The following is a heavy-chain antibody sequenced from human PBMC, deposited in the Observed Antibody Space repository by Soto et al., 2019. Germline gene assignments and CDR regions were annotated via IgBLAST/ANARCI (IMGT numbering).Heavy chain of an antibody. CDR2: IMPVFRTP. CDR1: GGTFRTAA. J-gene: IGHJ6*02. CDR3: ARANDRPQLGCNYCSILDG. D-gene: IGHD1-7*01. V-gene: IGHV1-69*12. Sequence: QVHLEQSGAEVKKPGSSVKVSCKASGGTFRTAAVSWVRQAPGQGLEWLGGIMPVFRTPDYAQKFQGRVTITADESTSTAYMELSGLRSDDTAVYYCARANDRPQLGCNYCSILDGWGQGNTIPVSS.